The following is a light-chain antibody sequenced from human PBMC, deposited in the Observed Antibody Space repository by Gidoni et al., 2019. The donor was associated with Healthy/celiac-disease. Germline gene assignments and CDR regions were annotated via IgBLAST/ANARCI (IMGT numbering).Light chain of an antibody. CDR2: DAS. J-gene: IGLJ1*01. CDR1: SSDVGCYNY. Sequence: QSALTQPALVSGSPGQVITISCTGTSSDVGCYNYVPWYQQHPDKAPRLMIYDASNRPSGVSNRISGSKSGNTASQTISGLQAEDEADYYCSSYTSSSSLDVFGTGTKVTVL. V-gene: IGLV2-14*03. CDR3: SSYTSSSSLDV.